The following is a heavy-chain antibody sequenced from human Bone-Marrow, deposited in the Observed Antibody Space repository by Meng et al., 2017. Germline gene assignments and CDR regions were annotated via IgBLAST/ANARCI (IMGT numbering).Heavy chain of an antibody. V-gene: IGHV3-9*01. CDR1: GFTFDDYA. Sequence: SLKISCASSGFTFDDYAMHWVRQAPGKGLEWVSGISWNSGSIGSADSVKGRFTISRDNAKNSLYLQMNSLRAEDTALYYCAKDIFKAYCGGDCLGNAFDIWGQGTMVTVSS. D-gene: IGHD2-21*02. CDR3: AKDIFKAYCGGDCLGNAFDI. CDR2: ISWNSGSI. J-gene: IGHJ3*02.